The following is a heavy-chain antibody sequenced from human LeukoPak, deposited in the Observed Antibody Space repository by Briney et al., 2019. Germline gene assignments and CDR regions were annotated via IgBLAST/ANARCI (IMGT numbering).Heavy chain of an antibody. Sequence: GSLRLSCAASGFTLSNYAMHWVRPPAGEGLEWVSALGTAGDTFYPGSVKGRFTISRDNAKKSLFLQMNSLRAEDTAVYYCAGQDDSSGYLFDYWGQGTLVTVSS. CDR2: LGTAGDT. CDR1: GFTLSNYA. D-gene: IGHD3-22*01. J-gene: IGHJ4*02. V-gene: IGHV3-13*01. CDR3: AGQDDSSGYLFDY.